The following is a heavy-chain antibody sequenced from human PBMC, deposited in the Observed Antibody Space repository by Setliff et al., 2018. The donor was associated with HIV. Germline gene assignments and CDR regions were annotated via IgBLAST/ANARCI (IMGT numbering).Heavy chain of an antibody. V-gene: IGHV1-18*01. CDR1: GYLFTHYG. CDR3: ARGGHCTAGVCYHYEY. D-gene: IGHD2-8*02. Sequence: GASVKVSCKASGYLFTHYGVSWVRQAPGQGLEWVGWVSAWDGRTDYSQKVQGRVTMTTDASTSTAYMELRSLTSDDTAVYYFARGGHCTAGVCYHYEYWGQGTQVTVSS. J-gene: IGHJ4*02. CDR2: VSAWDGRT.